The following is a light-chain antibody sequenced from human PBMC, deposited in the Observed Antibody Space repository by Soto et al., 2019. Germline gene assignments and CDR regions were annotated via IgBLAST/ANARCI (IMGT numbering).Light chain of an antibody. J-gene: IGLJ2*01. Sequence: QSALTQPRSVSGSPGQSVTISCTGTSSDVGAYNSVSWYQQHPGRAPKLLIYDVNKGPSGVPDRFSGSKSGNTASLTISGLQAEDEAAYYCSLFVGNYHPHVAFGGGTQLTVL. V-gene: IGLV2-11*01. CDR1: SSDVGAYNS. CDR2: DVN. CDR3: SLFVGNYHPHVA.